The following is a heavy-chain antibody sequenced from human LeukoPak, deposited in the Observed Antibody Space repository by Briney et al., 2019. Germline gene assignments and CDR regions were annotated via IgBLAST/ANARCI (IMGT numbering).Heavy chain of an antibody. CDR3: AREYGSGSCFDF. Sequence: GGSLRLSCAASGFTFSDYYMSWIRQAPGKGLERVSYISGGSRYTNYADSVKGRFTISRDNAKNSLYLQMSSLRAEDTAVYYCAREYGSGSCFDFWGQGTLVTVSS. CDR2: ISGGSRYT. D-gene: IGHD3-10*01. V-gene: IGHV3-11*05. J-gene: IGHJ4*02. CDR1: GFTFSDYY.